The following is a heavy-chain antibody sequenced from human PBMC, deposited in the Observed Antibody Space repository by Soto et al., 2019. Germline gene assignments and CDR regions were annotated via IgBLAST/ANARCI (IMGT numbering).Heavy chain of an antibody. Sequence: QVQLVQSGAEVKKPGSSVKVSCKASGGTFSSYAISWVRQAPGQGLEWMGGIIPIFGTANYAQKFQGRVTITADESTSTAYMELRSLRSEDTAVYYCARDPMVRGVIIVGSYYYGMDVWGQGTTVTVSS. CDR3: ARDPMVRGVIIVGSYYYGMDV. V-gene: IGHV1-69*01. CDR2: IIPIFGTA. J-gene: IGHJ6*02. D-gene: IGHD3-10*01. CDR1: GGTFSSYA.